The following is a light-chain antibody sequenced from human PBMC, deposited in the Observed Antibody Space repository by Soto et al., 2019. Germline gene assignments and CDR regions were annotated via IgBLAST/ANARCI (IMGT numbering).Light chain of an antibody. J-gene: IGLJ3*02. CDR3: CSYAGTYTLWV. Sequence: QSVLTQPRSVSGSPGQSVTISCTGTSSDVGGYNYVSWYQQHPGKAPKLIIYDVTKRPSGVPDRFSGSKSGNTASLTISGLQAEDEADDYCCSYAGTYTLWVFGGGTKLTVL. CDR2: DVT. CDR1: SSDVGGYNY. V-gene: IGLV2-11*01.